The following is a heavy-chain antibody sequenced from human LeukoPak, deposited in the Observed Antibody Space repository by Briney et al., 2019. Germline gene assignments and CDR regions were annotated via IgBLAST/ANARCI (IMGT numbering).Heavy chain of an antibody. Sequence: PGGSLGLSCAASGFTFSRYVMHWVRQAPGKGLEWVAVIWHDGTNENYADSVKGRFIISRDNSRNTVFLQIHDLRVEDTAVYYCARESKTSGSPHNDVWGQGTMVTVSS. V-gene: IGHV3-33*01. J-gene: IGHJ3*01. CDR3: ARESKTSGSPHNDV. CDR1: GFTFSRYV. CDR2: IWHDGTNE. D-gene: IGHD1-26*01.